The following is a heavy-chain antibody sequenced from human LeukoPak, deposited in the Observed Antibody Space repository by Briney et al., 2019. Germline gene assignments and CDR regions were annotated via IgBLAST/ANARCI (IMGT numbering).Heavy chain of an antibody. CDR3: ASDSSSWCDY. V-gene: IGHV3-21*01. CDR1: GFTFSSYS. D-gene: IGHD6-13*01. CDR2: ISSSSSYT. Sequence: GGSLRLSCAASGFTFSSYSMNWVRQAPGKGLEWVSSISSSSSYTYYADSVKGRFTISRDNAKNSLYLQMTSLRAEDTAVYYCASDSSSWCDYWGQGTLVTVSS. J-gene: IGHJ4*02.